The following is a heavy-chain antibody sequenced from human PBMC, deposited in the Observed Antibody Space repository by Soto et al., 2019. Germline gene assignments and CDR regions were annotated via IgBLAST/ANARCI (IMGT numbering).Heavy chain of an antibody. J-gene: IGHJ3*02. CDR2: ISGSGGST. Sequence: HGGSLRLSCAASGFTFSSYAMSWVRQAPGKGLEWVSAISGSGGSTYYADSVKGRFTISRDNSKNTLYLQMNSLRAEDTAVYYCAKIASYYDILTGFDAFDIWGQGTMVTVSS. CDR1: GFTFSSYA. V-gene: IGHV3-23*01. D-gene: IGHD3-9*01. CDR3: AKIASYYDILTGFDAFDI.